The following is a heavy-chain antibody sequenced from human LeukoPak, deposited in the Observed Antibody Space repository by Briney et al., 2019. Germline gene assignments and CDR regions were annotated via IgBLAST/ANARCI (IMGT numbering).Heavy chain of an antibody. V-gene: IGHV3-74*01. CDR2: MNSDGSST. CDR3: ARTPWLHLDY. CDR1: GFTFSFYW. Sequence: GGSLRLSCAASGFTFSFYWMHWVRQAPGKGLVWVSRMNSDGSSTSYADSVKGRFTISRDNAKNTLYLQMNSLRAEDTAVYYCARTPWLHLDYWGRGMLVTVSS. D-gene: IGHD5-12*01. J-gene: IGHJ4*02.